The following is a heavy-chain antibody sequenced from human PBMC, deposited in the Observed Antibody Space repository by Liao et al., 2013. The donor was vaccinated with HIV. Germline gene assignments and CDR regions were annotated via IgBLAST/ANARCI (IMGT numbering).Heavy chain of an antibody. V-gene: IGHV4-61*02. CDR3: ASRHGATRGAFDI. Sequence: QVQLQESGPGLVKPSQTLSLTCTVSGGSISSAIYYWSWIRQPAGKGLEWIGRIYTSGSTNYNPSLKSRVTILVDTSKNQFSLKLNSVTAADTAVYYCASRHGATRGAFDIWGQGTLVTVSS. D-gene: IGHD5-24*01. CDR2: IYTSGST. J-gene: IGHJ3*02. CDR1: GGSISSAIYY.